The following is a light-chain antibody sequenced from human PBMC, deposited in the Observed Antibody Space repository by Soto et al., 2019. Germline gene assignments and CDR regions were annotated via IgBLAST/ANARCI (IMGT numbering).Light chain of an antibody. J-gene: IGKJ1*01. CDR1: QSIRSHY. CDR3: QQYGSSFTWT. V-gene: IGKV3-20*01. Sequence: EIVLTQSPATLSLSPGERATLSCRASQSIRSHYLAWYQQKPGQAPRLLIYGASSRATGIPDRFSGSGSGTDFTLTISRLEPEDFAVYYCQQYGSSFTWTFGQGTKV. CDR2: GAS.